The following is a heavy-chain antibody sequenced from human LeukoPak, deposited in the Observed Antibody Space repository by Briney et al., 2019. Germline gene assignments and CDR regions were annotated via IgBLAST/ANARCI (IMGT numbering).Heavy chain of an antibody. D-gene: IGHD6-13*01. V-gene: IGHV4-39*01. Sequence: SETLSLTCTVSGGSISSSSYYWGWIRQPSGKGLEWIGSIYYSGSTYYNPSLKSRVTISVDTSKNQFSLKLSSVTAADTAVYCCARAYSSSWYYFDYWGQGTLVTVSS. CDR2: IYYSGST. J-gene: IGHJ4*02. CDR1: GGSISSSSYY. CDR3: ARAYSSSWYYFDY.